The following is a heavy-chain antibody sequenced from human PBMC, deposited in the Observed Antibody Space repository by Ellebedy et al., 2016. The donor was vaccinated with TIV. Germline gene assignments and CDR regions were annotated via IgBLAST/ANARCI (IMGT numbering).Heavy chain of an antibody. CDR1: GFTFSSYA. CDR2: ISYDGSNK. Sequence: GGSLRLXXAASGFTFSSYAMPWVRQAPGKGLEWVAVISYDGSNKYYADSVKGRFTISRDNSKNTLYLQMNSLRAEDTAVYYCARESKLTHAFDIWGQGTMVTVSS. D-gene: IGHD5/OR15-5a*01. CDR3: ARESKLTHAFDI. J-gene: IGHJ3*02. V-gene: IGHV3-30-3*01.